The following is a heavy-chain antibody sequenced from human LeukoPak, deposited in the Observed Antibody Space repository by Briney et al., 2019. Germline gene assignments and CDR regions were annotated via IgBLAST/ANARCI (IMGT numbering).Heavy chain of an antibody. J-gene: IGHJ4*02. V-gene: IGHV3-30*18. D-gene: IGHD3-22*01. CDR1: GFTFSSYG. CDR2: ISYDGSNK. CDR3: AKLAGPRGYYDSSGYERPDY. Sequence: GRSLRLSCAASGFTFSSYGMHWVRQAPGKGLEWVAVISYDGSNKYYADSVKGRFTISRDNSKNTLYLQMNSLRAEDTAVYYCAKLAGPRGYYDSSGYERPDYWGQGTLVTVSS.